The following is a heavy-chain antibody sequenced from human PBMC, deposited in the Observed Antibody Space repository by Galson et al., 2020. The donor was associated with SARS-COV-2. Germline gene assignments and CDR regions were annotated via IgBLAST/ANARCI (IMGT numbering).Heavy chain of an antibody. CDR1: GFTFSSYG. D-gene: IGHD6-13*01. J-gene: IGHJ6*02. CDR3: AGGIAAGEYFVYYGMDV. CDR2: ISYDGSNK. V-gene: IGHV3-30*03. Sequence: QLGESLKISCAASGFTFSSYGMHWVRQAPGKGLEWVAVISYDGSNKYYADSVKGRFTISRDNSKNTLYLQMNSLRAEDTAVYYCAGGIAAGEYFVYYGMDVWGQGTTVTVSS.